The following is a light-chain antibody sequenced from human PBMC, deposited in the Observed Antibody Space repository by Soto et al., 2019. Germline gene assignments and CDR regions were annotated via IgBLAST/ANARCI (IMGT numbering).Light chain of an antibody. V-gene: IGKV3-11*01. Sequence: EVVLTQSPAILSLSPGEGATLSCRAGQTVNNYLAWYQQKPGQAPRLLIYDASKRATGIPARFSGSGSGTDFTLTISSLEPEDFAIYYCQQRDTWPITFGQGTRLEIK. CDR3: QQRDTWPIT. CDR2: DAS. CDR1: QTVNNY. J-gene: IGKJ5*01.